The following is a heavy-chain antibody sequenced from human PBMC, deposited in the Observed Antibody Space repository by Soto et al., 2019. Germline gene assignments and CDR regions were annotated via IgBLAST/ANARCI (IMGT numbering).Heavy chain of an antibody. CDR3: AKEGIELWSAFDY. CDR1: GFTFSNYG. CDR2: ISDDGKNE. V-gene: IGHV3-30*18. Sequence: QVQLVESGGGVVQPGRSLRLSCAASGFTFSNYGIHWVRQAPGKGLEWVAVISDDGKNEYYAESVKGRFTISRDNSKNTLYLQMTSLRAEDTAVYYCAKEGIELWSAFDYWGQGTLVTVSS. D-gene: IGHD5-18*01. J-gene: IGHJ4*02.